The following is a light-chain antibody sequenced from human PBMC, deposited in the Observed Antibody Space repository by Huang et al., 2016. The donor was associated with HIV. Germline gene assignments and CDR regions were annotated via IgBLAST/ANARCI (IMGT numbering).Light chain of an antibody. V-gene: IGKV4-1*01. CDR2: WAS. J-gene: IGKJ2*01. Sequence: DIVMTQSPDSLAVSLGERATINCKSSQSVLSRPTNKPYLAWYQQRPGQSPTLLLYWASTRRSGVPERFSASGSGTHFTLTISSLQAEDVAFYYCQQYYISPPTFGQGPSWRS. CDR3: QQYYISPPT. CDR1: QSVLSRPTNKPY.